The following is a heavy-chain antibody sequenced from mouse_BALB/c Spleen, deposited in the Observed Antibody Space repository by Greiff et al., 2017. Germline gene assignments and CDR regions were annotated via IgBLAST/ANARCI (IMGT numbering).Heavy chain of an antibody. D-gene: IGHD2-4*01. Sequence: VKLMESGPGLVQPSQSLSITCTVSGFSLTSYGVHWVRQSPGKGLEWLGVIWSGGSTDYNAAFISRLSISKDNSKSQVFFKMNSLQANDTAIYYCARTGYYDSSPWFAYWGQGTLVTVSA. CDR3: ARTGYYDSSPWFAY. J-gene: IGHJ3*01. CDR2: IWSGGST. CDR1: GFSLTSYG. V-gene: IGHV2-2*02.